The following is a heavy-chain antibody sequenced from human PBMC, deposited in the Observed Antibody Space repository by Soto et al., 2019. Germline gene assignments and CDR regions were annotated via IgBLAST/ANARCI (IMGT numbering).Heavy chain of an antibody. CDR1: GFTFSSYA. J-gene: IGHJ6*02. CDR3: AKWGVVVPAASPYYYYGMDV. Sequence: EVQLLESGGGLVQPGGSLRLSCAASGFTFSSYAMSWVRQAPGKGLEWVSAISGSGGSTYYADSVKGRFTISRDNSKNTLYLQMNSLRAEDTAVYYCAKWGVVVPAASPYYYYGMDVWGQGTTVTVSS. V-gene: IGHV3-23*01. CDR2: ISGSGGST. D-gene: IGHD2-2*01.